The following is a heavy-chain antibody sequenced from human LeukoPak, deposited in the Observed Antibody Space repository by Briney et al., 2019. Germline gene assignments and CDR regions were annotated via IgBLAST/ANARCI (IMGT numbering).Heavy chain of an antibody. CDR3: ARAPDILTAQNFDY. D-gene: IGHD3-9*01. Sequence: GGSLRLSCAASGFIFSDYEMNWVRQAPGKGLEWVSSISSSSSYIYYADSVKGRFTISRDNAKNSLYLQMNSLRAEDTAVYYCARAPDILTAQNFDYWGQGTLVTVSS. CDR2: ISSSSSYI. J-gene: IGHJ4*02. V-gene: IGHV3-21*01. CDR1: GFIFSDYE.